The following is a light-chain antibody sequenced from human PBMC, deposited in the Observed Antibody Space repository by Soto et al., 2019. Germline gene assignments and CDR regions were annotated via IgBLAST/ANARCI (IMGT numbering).Light chain of an antibody. J-gene: IGLJ1*01. Sequence: QSVLTQPASVSGPPVQSITISCTGTSSDVGSYNLVSWYQQHPGKAPKLMIYEGSKRPSGVSNRFSGSKSGNTASLTISGLQAEDEADYYCCSYAGSSTFVYVFGTGTKVTVL. CDR1: SSDVGSYNL. V-gene: IGLV2-23*03. CDR3: CSYAGSSTFVYV. CDR2: EGS.